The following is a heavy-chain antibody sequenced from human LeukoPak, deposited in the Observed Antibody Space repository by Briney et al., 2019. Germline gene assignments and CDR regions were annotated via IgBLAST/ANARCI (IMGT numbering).Heavy chain of an antibody. Sequence: GGSLRLSCAASGFTFSSYAMHWVRQAPGKGLEWVAVISYDGSNKYYADSVKGRFTISRDNSRNTLYLQMNSLRAEDTAVYYCAKQLGYCSDGSCYFPYWGQGTLVTVSS. J-gene: IGHJ4*02. CDR3: AKQLGYCSDGSCYFPY. CDR1: GFTFSSYA. V-gene: IGHV3-30-3*02. D-gene: IGHD2-15*01. CDR2: ISYDGSNK.